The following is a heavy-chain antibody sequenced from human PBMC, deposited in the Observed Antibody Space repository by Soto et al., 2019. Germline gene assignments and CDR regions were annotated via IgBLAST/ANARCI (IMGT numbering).Heavy chain of an antibody. J-gene: IGHJ5*02. CDR3: ARFDGVVEAATGTLDA. D-gene: IGHD2-15*01. CDR2: IYYSGST. CDR1: PDSISSYY. Sequence: SATLSLTCTLSPDSISSYYWSWIRQPPGKGLELIGSIYYSGSTNYNPSLKSRVTITVDTSKNQFSLKLSSVTAANTAVYYCARFDGVVEAATGTLDAWGQGTLVSVSS. V-gene: IGHV4-59*01.